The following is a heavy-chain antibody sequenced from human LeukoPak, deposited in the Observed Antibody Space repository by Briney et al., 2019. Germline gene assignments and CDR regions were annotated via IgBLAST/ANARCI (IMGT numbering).Heavy chain of an antibody. CDR2: ISVSATNT. V-gene: IGHV3-23*01. Sequence: GGSLRLSRAASGFTFSSFDMTWVRQAPRKGLELVSTISVSATNTYYADSVKGRFTISRDNSKNTLYLQMNSLRADDTAVYYCETITSMRVLLISWGQGSLVTVSS. J-gene: IGHJ1*01. D-gene: IGHD2/OR15-2a*01. CDR3: ETITSMRVLLIS. CDR1: GFTFSSFD.